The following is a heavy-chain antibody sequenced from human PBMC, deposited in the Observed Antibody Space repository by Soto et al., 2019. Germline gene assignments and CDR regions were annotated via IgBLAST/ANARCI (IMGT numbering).Heavy chain of an antibody. D-gene: IGHD1-1*01. CDR1: GFTFSNFA. CDR2: ISGSGDDT. Sequence: QLLESGGGFVQPGGSLRLSCVASGFTFSNFAMAWVRQAPGEGLEWVSAISGSGDDTFYADSMKGRFTISRDNSKDTLYLQINSLRAEDTALYYCANPIPKTVTTFGFWGQGTLVTVSS. J-gene: IGHJ4*02. CDR3: ANPIPKTVTTFGF. V-gene: IGHV3-23*01.